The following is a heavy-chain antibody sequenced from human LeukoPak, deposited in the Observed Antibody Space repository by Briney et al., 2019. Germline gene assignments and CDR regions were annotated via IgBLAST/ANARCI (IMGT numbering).Heavy chain of an antibody. D-gene: IGHD2-21*01. CDR2: IYYSGNT. J-gene: IGHJ3*02. Sequence: SETLSLTCAVYGGSFSGYYWGWIRQPPGEGLQWIGSIYYSGNTYYNSSLKSRVTISVDTSKNQFALKLSSVTAADTAVYYCARVWRGDAFDIWGQGTMVTVSS. CDR1: GGSFSGYY. V-gene: IGHV4-34*09. CDR3: ARVWRGDAFDI.